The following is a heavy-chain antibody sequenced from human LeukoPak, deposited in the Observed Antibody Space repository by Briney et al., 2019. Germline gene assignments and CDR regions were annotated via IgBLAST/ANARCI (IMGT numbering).Heavy chain of an antibody. CDR2: IKNTVYGGTT. CDR1: GFTFNNAW. D-gene: IGHD3-10*01. CDR3: STMENYYNDTHFDY. Sequence: KPGESLRLSCAASGFTFNNAWMTWVRQAPGKGLEWVGLIKNTVYGGTTASAAPVKGRFTISRDDSKNMLYLQMNNLKTEDTAVYYCSTMENYYNDTHFDYWGPGTLVTVSS. V-gene: IGHV3-15*01. J-gene: IGHJ4*02.